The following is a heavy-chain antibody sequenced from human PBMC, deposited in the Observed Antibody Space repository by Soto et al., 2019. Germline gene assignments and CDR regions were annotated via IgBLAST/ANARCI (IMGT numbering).Heavy chain of an antibody. CDR3: AHRIAAHWFDP. V-gene: IGHV2-5*02. D-gene: IGHD6-6*01. Sequence: GSGPTLVNPTQTXTLTCTFSGFSLSTSGVGVGWIRQPPGKALEWLALIYWDDDKRYSPSLKSRLTITKDTSKNQVVLTMTNMEPVDTATYYVAHRIAAHWFDPWGQGTLVTVCS. CDR1: GFSLSTSGVG. J-gene: IGHJ5*02. CDR2: IYWDDDK.